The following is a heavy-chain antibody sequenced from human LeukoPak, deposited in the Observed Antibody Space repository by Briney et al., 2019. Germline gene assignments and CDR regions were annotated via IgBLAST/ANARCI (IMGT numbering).Heavy chain of an antibody. D-gene: IGHD4-11*01. V-gene: IGHV3-49*03. CDR2: IRSKAYGGTT. CDR3: ARSAFYSNYDYYYYMDV. J-gene: IGHJ6*03. Sequence: PGGSLRLSCTASGFTFGDYAMSWFRQAPGKGLEWVGFIRSKAYGGTTEYAASVKGRFTISRDDSKSIAYLQMNSLKTEDTAVYYCARSAFYSNYDYYYYMDVWGKGTTVTVSS. CDR1: GFTFGDYA.